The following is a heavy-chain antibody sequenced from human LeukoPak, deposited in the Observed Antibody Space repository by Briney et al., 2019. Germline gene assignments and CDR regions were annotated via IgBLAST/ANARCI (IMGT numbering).Heavy chain of an antibody. J-gene: IGHJ4*02. Sequence: PGGSLRLSCAASGFTVSSNYMSWARQAPGRGLEWVSVIYSGGSTYYADSVKGRFAISRDNSKNTLYLQMNSLRAEDTAVYYCARFSSWAFDYWGQGTLVTVSS. V-gene: IGHV3-53*01. CDR1: GFTVSSNY. CDR2: IYSGGST. CDR3: ARFSSWAFDY. D-gene: IGHD6-13*01.